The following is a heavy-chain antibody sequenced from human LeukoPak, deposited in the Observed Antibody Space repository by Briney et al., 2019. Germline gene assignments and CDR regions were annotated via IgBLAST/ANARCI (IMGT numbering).Heavy chain of an antibody. CDR3: GVVVVAASPPPYYYMDV. CDR2: IIPIFGTA. J-gene: IGHJ6*03. CDR1: GYTFTGYY. V-gene: IGHV1-69*05. Sequence: ASVKVSCKASGYTFTGYYMHWVRQAPGQGLEWMGGIIPIFGTANYAQKFQGRVTITTDESTSTAYMELSSLRSEDTAVYYCGVVVVAASPPPYYYMDVWGKGTTVTVSS. D-gene: IGHD2-15*01.